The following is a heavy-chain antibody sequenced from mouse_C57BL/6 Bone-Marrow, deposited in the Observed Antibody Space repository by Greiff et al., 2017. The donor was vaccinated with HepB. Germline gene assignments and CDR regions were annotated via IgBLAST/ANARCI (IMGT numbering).Heavy chain of an antibody. CDR1: GYTFTSYW. J-gene: IGHJ3*01. V-gene: IGHV1-69*01. CDR2: IDPSDSYT. CDR3: ARWETAQATFSY. Sequence: QVQLKQPGAELVMPGASVKLSCKASGYTFTSYWMHWVKQRPGQGLEWIGEIDPSDSYTNYNQKFKGKSTLTVDKSSSTAYMQLSSLTSEDSAVYYCARWETAQATFSYWGQGTLVTVSA. D-gene: IGHD3-2*02.